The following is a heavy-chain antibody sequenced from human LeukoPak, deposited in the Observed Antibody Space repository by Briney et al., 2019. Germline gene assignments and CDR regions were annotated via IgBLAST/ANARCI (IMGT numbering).Heavy chain of an antibody. CDR3: VPGYGYTEVDY. Sequence: GGSLRLSCAASGFTFSSYAMSWVRQAPGKGLEWVSAISGSGGSTYYPDSVKGRFTISRDNSKNTLYLQMNSLRAEDTAVYYCVPGYGYTEVDYWGQGTLVTVSS. D-gene: IGHD5-24*01. J-gene: IGHJ4*02. CDR2: ISGSGGST. CDR1: GFTFSSYA. V-gene: IGHV3-23*01.